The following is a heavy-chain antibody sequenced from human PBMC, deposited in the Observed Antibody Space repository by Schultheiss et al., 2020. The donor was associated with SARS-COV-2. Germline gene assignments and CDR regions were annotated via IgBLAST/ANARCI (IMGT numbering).Heavy chain of an antibody. CDR2: ISGSGAGT. D-gene: IGHD3-3*01. CDR1: GFYFSSYA. Sequence: GGSLRLSCAASGFYFSSYAMTWVRQAPGKGPEWISGISGSGAGTYYADSMKGRFTISRDNSEKTLYLQINSLRADDTAVYYCARSTGFLLWFDPWGQGTLVTVSS. V-gene: IGHV3-23*01. CDR3: ARSTGFLLWFDP. J-gene: IGHJ5*02.